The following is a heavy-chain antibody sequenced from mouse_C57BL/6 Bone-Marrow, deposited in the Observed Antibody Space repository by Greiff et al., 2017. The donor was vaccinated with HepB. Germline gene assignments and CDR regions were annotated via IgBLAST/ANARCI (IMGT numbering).Heavy chain of an antibody. D-gene: IGHD6-1*01. CDR2: IYPRSGNT. J-gene: IGHJ4*01. CDR3: ASRRQLQAMDY. Sequence: QVQLQQSGAELARPGASVKLSCKASGYTFTSYVISWVKQRTGQGLEWIGEIYPRSGNTYYNEKFKGKATLTADKSSSTAYMEIRSLTSEDSAVYFCASRRQLQAMDYWGQGTSVTVSS. V-gene: IGHV1-81*01. CDR1: GYTFTSYV.